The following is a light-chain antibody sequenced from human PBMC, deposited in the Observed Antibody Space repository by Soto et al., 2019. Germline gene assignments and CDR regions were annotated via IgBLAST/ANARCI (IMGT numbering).Light chain of an antibody. J-gene: IGLJ1*01. Sequence: QSALTQPASVSGSPGQSITISCTGTSGDIGSYNRVSWYQQHPDKAPKLIIYEVTDRPSGVSNRFSGSKSGNTASLTISGLQAEDEAEYYCSSYTNINTRACVFGTGTQLTVL. CDR2: EVT. CDR3: SSYTNINTRACV. CDR1: SGDIGSYNR. V-gene: IGLV2-14*01.